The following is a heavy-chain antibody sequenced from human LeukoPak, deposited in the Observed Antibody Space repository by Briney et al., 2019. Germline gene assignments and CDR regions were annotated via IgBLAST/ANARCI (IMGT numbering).Heavy chain of an antibody. D-gene: IGHD2-8*01. J-gene: IGHJ4*02. CDR3: ARDGVYCTNGVCYDLDY. CDR2: IYYSGST. CDR1: GGSISSYY. Sequence: SETLSLTCTVSGGSISSYYWSWIRQPPGKGLEWIGYIYYSGSTNYKPSLKSRVTISVDTSKNQFSLKLSSVTAADTAVYYCARDGVYCTNGVCYDLDYWGQGTLVTVSS. V-gene: IGHV4-59*12.